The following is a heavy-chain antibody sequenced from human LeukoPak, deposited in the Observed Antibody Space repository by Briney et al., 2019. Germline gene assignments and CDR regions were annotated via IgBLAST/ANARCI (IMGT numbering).Heavy chain of an antibody. J-gene: IGHJ4*02. Sequence: GGSLRLSCVASGFSFSFYPLHWVRQAPGKGLEYVSGISSNGDTTYYADSVKGRFTISRYNSKYTLYLQMGSLRPEDTAVYFCGRRLGIFYGYGIGYWGQGALVTVSS. CDR1: GFSFSFYP. CDR2: ISSNGDTT. V-gene: IGHV3-64*02. D-gene: IGHD5-18*01. CDR3: GRRLGIFYGYGIGY.